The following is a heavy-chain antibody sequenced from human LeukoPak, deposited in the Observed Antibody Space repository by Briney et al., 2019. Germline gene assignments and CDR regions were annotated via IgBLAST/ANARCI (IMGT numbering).Heavy chain of an antibody. J-gene: IGHJ6*03. CDR3: ARIRGGNYYMDV. CDR2: IDWDDDK. D-gene: IGHD3-16*01. V-gene: IGHV2-70*11. CDR1: GFSLNTRGMS. Sequence: SGPALVKPTQTLTLTCTFSGFSLNTRGMSVSWIRQPPGKALEWLARIDWDDDKYYSTSLKTRLTISKDTSKNQVVLTMTNMDPVDTATYYCARIRGGNYYMDVWGKGTTVTISS.